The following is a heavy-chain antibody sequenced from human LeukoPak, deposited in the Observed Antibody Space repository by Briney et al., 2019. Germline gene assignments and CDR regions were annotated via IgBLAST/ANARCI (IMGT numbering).Heavy chain of an antibody. Sequence: SETLSLTCAVSGYSISSGYYWGWIRQPPGKGLEWIGSIYYSGSTYYNPSLKSRVTISVDTSKNQFSLKLSSVTAADTAVYYCASRGGITMVRGSIDYWGQGTLVTVSS. CDR2: IYYSGST. V-gene: IGHV4-38-2*01. J-gene: IGHJ4*02. CDR1: GYSISSGYY. D-gene: IGHD3-10*01. CDR3: ASRGGITMVRGSIDY.